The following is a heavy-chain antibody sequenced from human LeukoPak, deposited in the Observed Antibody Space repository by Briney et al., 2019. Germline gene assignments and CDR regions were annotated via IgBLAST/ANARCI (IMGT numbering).Heavy chain of an antibody. V-gene: IGHV3-30*02. CDR3: AKRSLVNYYGMDV. J-gene: IGHJ6*02. D-gene: IGHD3-10*01. Sequence: DSVKGRFTISRDNSKNTLYLQMNSLRPEDTAVYYCAKRSLVNYYGMDVWGQGTTVTVSS.